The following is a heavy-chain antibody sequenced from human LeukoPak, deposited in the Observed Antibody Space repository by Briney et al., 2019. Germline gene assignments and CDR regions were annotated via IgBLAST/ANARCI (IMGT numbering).Heavy chain of an antibody. CDR1: GGSISSSSYY. J-gene: IGHJ4*02. CDR2: IYYSGST. V-gene: IGHV4-39*07. CDR3: ARCGRVAYYFDY. Sequence: SETLSLTCTVSGGSISSSSYYWGWIRQPPGKGLEWIGSIYYSGSTYYNPSLKSRVTISVDTSKNQFSLKLSSVTAADTAVYYCARCGRVAYYFDYWGQGTLVTVSS. D-gene: IGHD5-12*01.